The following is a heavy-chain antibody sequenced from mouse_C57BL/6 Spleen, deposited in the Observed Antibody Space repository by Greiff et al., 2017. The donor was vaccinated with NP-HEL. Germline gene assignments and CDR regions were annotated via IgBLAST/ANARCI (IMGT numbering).Heavy chain of an antibody. CDR3: TGPIDGYSSGRFAY. CDR1: GFTFSNYW. V-gene: IGHV6-3*01. CDR2: IRLKSDNYAT. Sequence: EVKVEESGGGLVQPGGSMKLSCVASGFTFSNYWMNWVRQSPEKGLEWVAQIRLKSDNYATHYAESVKGRFTISRDDSKSSVYLQMNNLRAEDTGIYYCTGPIDGYSSGRFAYWGQGTLVTVSA. J-gene: IGHJ3*01. D-gene: IGHD2-3*01.